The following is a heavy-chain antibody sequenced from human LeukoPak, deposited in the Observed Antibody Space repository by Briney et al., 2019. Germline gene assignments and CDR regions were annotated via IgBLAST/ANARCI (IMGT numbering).Heavy chain of an antibody. D-gene: IGHD3-3*01. J-gene: IGHJ6*03. Sequence: ASVKVSCKASGYTFTSYDINWVRQATGQGLEWMGWMNPNSGNTGYAQKFQGRVTMTRNTSISTAFMELSSLRSEDTAVYYCARAVFWLGNYYYYYMDVWGKGTTVTISS. V-gene: IGHV1-8*01. CDR2: MNPNSGNT. CDR1: GYTFTSYD. CDR3: ARAVFWLGNYYYYYMDV.